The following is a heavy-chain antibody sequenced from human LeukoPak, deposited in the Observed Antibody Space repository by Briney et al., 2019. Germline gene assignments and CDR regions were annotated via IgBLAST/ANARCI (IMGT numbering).Heavy chain of an antibody. J-gene: IGHJ6*02. Sequence: GSSVKVSCKASGGTFSSYAISWVRQAPGQGLEWMGGIIPIFGTANYAQKFQGRVTITADESTSTAYMELSSLRSEDTAVYYCARDPGSQSYYGSGSFPLDYYYGMDVWGQGTTVTVSS. CDR2: IIPIFGTA. V-gene: IGHV1-69*01. CDR1: GGTFSSYA. CDR3: ARDPGSQSYYGSGSFPLDYYYGMDV. D-gene: IGHD3-10*01.